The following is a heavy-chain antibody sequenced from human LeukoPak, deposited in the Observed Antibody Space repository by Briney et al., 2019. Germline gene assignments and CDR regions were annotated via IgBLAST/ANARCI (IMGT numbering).Heavy chain of an antibody. CDR2: INTNTGNP. Sequence: ASVKVSCKASGYTFTSYAMNWVRQAPGQGLEWMGWINTNTGNPTYAQGFTGRFVFSLDTSVSTAYLQISSLKAEDTAVYYCARDSQMGEKLRYFDWLGQYYYYMDVWGKGTTVTVSS. CDR3: ARDSQMGEKLRYFDWLGQYYYYMDV. V-gene: IGHV7-4-1*02. D-gene: IGHD3-9*01. J-gene: IGHJ6*03. CDR1: GYTFTSYA.